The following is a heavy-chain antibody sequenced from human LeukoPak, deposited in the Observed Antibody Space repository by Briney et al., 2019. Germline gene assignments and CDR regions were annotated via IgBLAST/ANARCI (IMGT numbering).Heavy chain of an antibody. V-gene: IGHV3-23*01. Sequence: GGSLRLSCAASGFTFSAYVMFWVRQAPGKGLEWVSAISGSGGSTYYADSVKGRFTISRDNSKNTLYLQMNSLRAEDTAVYYCAKARAYIVLQEGTDYWGQGTLVTVSS. J-gene: IGHJ4*02. CDR2: ISGSGGST. D-gene: IGHD2-8*02. CDR1: GFTFSAYV. CDR3: AKARAYIVLQEGTDY.